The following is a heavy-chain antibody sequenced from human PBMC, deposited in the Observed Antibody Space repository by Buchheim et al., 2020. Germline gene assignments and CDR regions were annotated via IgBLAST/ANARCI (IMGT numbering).Heavy chain of an antibody. D-gene: IGHD4-11*01. CDR2: IYYTGAT. CDR1: GGSINRGGYY. CDR3: ARDGYNNFGEYFAMDV. V-gene: IGHV4-31*03. Sequence: QMQLQESGPGLVKPFQTLSLTCTVSGGSINRGGYYWSWICQHSVRGLEWIGYIYYTGATYYSTSLKSRVSISVDMSKDKFSLRVNSVTAADTAVYFCARDGYNNFGEYFAMDVWGQGT. J-gene: IGHJ6*02.